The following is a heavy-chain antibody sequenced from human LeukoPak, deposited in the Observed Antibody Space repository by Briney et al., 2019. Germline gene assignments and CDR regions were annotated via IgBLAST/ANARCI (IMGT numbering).Heavy chain of an antibody. D-gene: IGHD2-2*01. CDR2: IYSGGST. CDR1: GFTVSSNY. CDR3: ARDLGCSSTSCYFGDYYYYGMDV. V-gene: IGHV3-66*01. Sequence: GGSLRLSCAASGFTVSSNYMSWVRQAPGKGLEWVSVIYSGGSTYYAHSVKGRFTISRDNSKNTLYLQMNSLRAEDTAVYYCARDLGCSSTSCYFGDYYYYGMDVWGQGTTVTVSS. J-gene: IGHJ6*02.